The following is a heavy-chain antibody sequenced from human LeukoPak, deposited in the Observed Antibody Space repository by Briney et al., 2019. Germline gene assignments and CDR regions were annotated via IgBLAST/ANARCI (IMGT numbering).Heavy chain of an antibody. CDR3: ARKEYYYDSSGYPDAFDI. J-gene: IGHJ3*02. CDR2: INPNSGGT. Sequence: VASVKVSCKASGYTFTGYYMHWVRQAPGQGLEGMGWINPNSGGTNYAQKFQGRVTMTRDTSISIAYMELSRLRSDDTAVYYCARKEYYYDSSGYPDAFDIWGQGTMVTVSS. CDR1: GYTFTGYY. V-gene: IGHV1-2*02. D-gene: IGHD3-22*01.